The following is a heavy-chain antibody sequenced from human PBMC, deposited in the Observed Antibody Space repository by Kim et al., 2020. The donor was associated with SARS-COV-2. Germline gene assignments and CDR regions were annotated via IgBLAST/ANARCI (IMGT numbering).Heavy chain of an antibody. D-gene: IGHD3-3*01. CDR3: ARAPAEEAWLTSFGVSNGAFDI. Sequence: GGSLRLSCAASGFTFSSYGMHWVRQAPGKGLEWVAVIWYDGSNKYYADSVKGRFTISRDNSKNTLYLQMNSLRAEDTAVYYCARAPAEEAWLTSFGVSNGAFDIWGQGTMVTVSS. V-gene: IGHV3-33*01. J-gene: IGHJ3*02. CDR1: GFTFSSYG. CDR2: IWYDGSNK.